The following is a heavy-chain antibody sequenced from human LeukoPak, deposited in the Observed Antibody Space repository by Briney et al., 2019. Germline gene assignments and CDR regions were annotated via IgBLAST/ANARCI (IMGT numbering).Heavy chain of an antibody. V-gene: IGHV4-31*03. CDR1: GGSINSGGYY. D-gene: IGHD6-13*01. Sequence: SETLSLTCTVSGGSINSGGYYWSWIRQHPGKGLEWIGYIYYSGSTYYKPSLRSRVTISVDTSKNQFSLKLSSVTAADTAVYYCARRVGYSTNIDYWGQGILVTVSS. CDR3: ARRVGYSTNIDY. CDR2: IYYSGST. J-gene: IGHJ4*02.